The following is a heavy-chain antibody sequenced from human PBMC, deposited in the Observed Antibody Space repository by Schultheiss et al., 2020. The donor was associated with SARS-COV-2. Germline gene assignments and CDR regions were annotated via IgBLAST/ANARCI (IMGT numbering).Heavy chain of an antibody. J-gene: IGHJ5*02. CDR3: AARYCSSTSCAYNWFDP. CDR2: IYYSGST. D-gene: IGHD2-2*01. V-gene: IGHV4-31*03. CDR1: GGSISSGGYY. Sequence: TLSLTCTVSGGSISSGGYYWSWIRQHPGKGLEWIGYIYYSGSTYYNPSLKSRVTISVDTSKNQFSLKLSSVTAADTAVYYCAARYCSSTSCAYNWFDPWGQGTLVTVSS.